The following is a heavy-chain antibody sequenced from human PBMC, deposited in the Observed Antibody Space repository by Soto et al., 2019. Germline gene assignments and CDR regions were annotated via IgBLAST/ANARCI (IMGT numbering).Heavy chain of an antibody. CDR1: GFIFSDYY. D-gene: IGHD3-10*01. CDR3: ARDTVPSDDDRGWDV. V-gene: IGHV3-11*01. CDR2: ISSGAKTI. Sequence: GGSLRLCCAASGFIFSDYYMSWIRQAQGKGLEWVSYISSGAKTIYYSDSVKGRFIVSRDNAKKSLYLEMNSLRADDTAVYYCARDTVPSDDDRGWDVWGQGTTVSVSS. J-gene: IGHJ6*02.